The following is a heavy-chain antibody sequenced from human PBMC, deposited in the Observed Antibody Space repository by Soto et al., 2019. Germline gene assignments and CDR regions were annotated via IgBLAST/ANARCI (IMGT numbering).Heavy chain of an antibody. D-gene: IGHD1-26*01. CDR3: ARLTSKWELPNSQFDY. J-gene: IGHJ4*02. Sequence: SETLSLTCAVYVGSFSGYYWSWIRQPPVKGLEWIVEINHSGSTNYNPSLKSRVTISVDTSKNQFSLKLSSVTAADTAVYYCARLTSKWELPNSQFDYWGQGTLVTVSS. CDR1: VGSFSGYY. V-gene: IGHV4-34*01. CDR2: INHSGST.